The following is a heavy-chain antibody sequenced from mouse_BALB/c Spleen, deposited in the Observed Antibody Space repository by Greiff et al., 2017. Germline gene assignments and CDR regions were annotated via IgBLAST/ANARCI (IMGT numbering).Heavy chain of an antibody. Sequence: VQLKESGPGLVKPSQSLPLTCSVTGYSITSGYYWNWIRQFPGNKLEWMGYISYDGSNNYNPSLKNRISITRDTSKNQFFLKLNSVTTEDTATYYCAREGVWFAYWGQGTLVTVSA. CDR2: ISYDGSN. V-gene: IGHV3-6*02. J-gene: IGHJ3*01. CDR1: GYSITSGYY. CDR3: AREGVWFAY.